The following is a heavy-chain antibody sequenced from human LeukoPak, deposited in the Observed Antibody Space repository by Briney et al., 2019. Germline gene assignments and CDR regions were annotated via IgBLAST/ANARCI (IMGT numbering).Heavy chain of an antibody. CDR1: GGSISSSNW. J-gene: IGHJ6*02. CDR3: ARVGSSGWYKYCYGMDV. Sequence: SGTLSLTCAVSGGSISSSNWWSWVRQPPGKGLEWIGEIYHSGSTNYNPSLKSRVTISVDKSKNQFSLKLSSVTAADTAVYYCARVGSSGWYKYCYGMDVWGQGTTVTVSS. D-gene: IGHD6-19*01. V-gene: IGHV4-4*02. CDR2: IYHSGST.